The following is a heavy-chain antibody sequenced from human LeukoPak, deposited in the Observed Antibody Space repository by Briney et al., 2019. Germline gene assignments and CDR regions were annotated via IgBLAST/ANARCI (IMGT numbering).Heavy chain of an antibody. Sequence: PGESLRLSCAASGFTFSSYNMNWVRQAPGKGLEWVSSISSSSSYMYYADSVKGRFTISRDNAKNSLYLQMNSLRAEDTAVYYCARDLGGYSHRFFDYWGQGTLVTVSS. D-gene: IGHD5-18*01. J-gene: IGHJ4*02. CDR1: GFTFSSYN. CDR2: ISSSSSYM. CDR3: ARDLGGYSHRFFDY. V-gene: IGHV3-21*01.